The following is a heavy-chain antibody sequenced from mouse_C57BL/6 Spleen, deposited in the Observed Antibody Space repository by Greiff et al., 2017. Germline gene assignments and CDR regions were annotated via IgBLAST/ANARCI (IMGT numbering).Heavy chain of an antibody. Sequence: EVQLQQSGPELVKPGASVKISCKASGYTFTDYYMNWVKQSHGKSLEWIGDINPNNGGTSYNQKFKGKATLTVDKSSSTAYMELRSLTSEDSAVYYCARGGNYDGCADGGQGTLVTVSA. CDR2: INPNNGGT. D-gene: IGHD2-4*01. J-gene: IGHJ3*01. CDR3: ARGGNYDGCAD. CDR1: GYTFTDYY. V-gene: IGHV1-26*01.